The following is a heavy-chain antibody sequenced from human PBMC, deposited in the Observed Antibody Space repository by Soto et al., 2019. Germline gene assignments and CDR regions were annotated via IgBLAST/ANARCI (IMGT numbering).Heavy chain of an antibody. CDR1: GFTFSSYA. CDR3: AKGENSGSYPYYYYYYGMDV. V-gene: IGHV3-23*01. D-gene: IGHD1-26*01. J-gene: IGHJ6*02. Sequence: EVQLLESGGGLVQPGGSLRLSCAASGFTFSSYAMSWVRQAPGKGLEWVSTISGSGGSTYYADSVKGRFTISRDNSKNTLYLQMNSLRAEDTAVYYCAKGENSGSYPYYYYYYGMDVWGQGTTVTVSS. CDR2: ISGSGGST.